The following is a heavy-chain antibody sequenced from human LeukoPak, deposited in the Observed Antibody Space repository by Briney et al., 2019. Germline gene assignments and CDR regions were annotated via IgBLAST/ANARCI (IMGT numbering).Heavy chain of an antibody. CDR1: EYTFTNYD. CDR2: MNPNSGNT. J-gene: IGHJ6*03. V-gene: IGHV1-8*03. D-gene: IGHD3-22*01. CDR3: ARRYYDSGGYFGVDYYYYMDV. Sequence: ASVKVSCKASEYTFTNYDINWVRQATGQGLEWMGWMNPNSGNTGYAQKFQGRVTITTNTSISTAYMELSSLRSEDTAVYYCARRYYDSGGYFGVDYYYYMDVWGKGTTVTVS.